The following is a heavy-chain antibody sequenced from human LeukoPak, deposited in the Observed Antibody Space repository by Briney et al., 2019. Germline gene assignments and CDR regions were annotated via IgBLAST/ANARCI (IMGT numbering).Heavy chain of an antibody. V-gene: IGHV1-2*02. CDR3: ARGEYYSSGWLGF. CDR2: INPNSSGT. Sequence: GASVKASCKAFGYTFTGYYMHWVRQAPGHRLEWMGWINPNSSGTNYAQKFQGRVIMTRDKNISTAYMELSRLRSEDSAVYYCARGEYYSSGWLGFWGQGTLVTVSS. J-gene: IGHJ4*02. D-gene: IGHD6-19*01. CDR1: GYTFTGYY.